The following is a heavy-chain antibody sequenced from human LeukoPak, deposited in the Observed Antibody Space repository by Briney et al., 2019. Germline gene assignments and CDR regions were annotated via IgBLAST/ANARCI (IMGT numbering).Heavy chain of an antibody. V-gene: IGHV1-18*01. Sequence: VASVKVSCKASGYTFTSYGISWVRQAPGQGLEWMGWISAYNGNTNYAQKLQGRVTMTTDTSTSTAYMELRSLRSDDTAVYYCARDENYYDSSGYNTGGYWGQGTSVTVSS. CDR3: ARDENYYDSSGYNTGGY. CDR2: ISAYNGNT. CDR1: GYTFTSYG. D-gene: IGHD3-22*01. J-gene: IGHJ4*02.